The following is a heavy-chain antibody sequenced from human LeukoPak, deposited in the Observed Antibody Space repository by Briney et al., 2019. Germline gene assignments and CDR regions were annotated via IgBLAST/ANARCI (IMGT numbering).Heavy chain of an antibody. J-gene: IGHJ4*02. CDR2: ISGSGGST. CDR3: AKDLWFGEYTYYFDY. CDR1: GFTFSSYA. Sequence: GGSLRLSCAASGFTFSSYAMSWVRQAPGKGLEWVSAISGSGGSTYYADSVKGRFTISRDNSKNTLYLQMNSLRAEGTAVYYCAKDLWFGEYTYYFDYWGQGTLVTVSS. D-gene: IGHD3-10*01. V-gene: IGHV3-23*01.